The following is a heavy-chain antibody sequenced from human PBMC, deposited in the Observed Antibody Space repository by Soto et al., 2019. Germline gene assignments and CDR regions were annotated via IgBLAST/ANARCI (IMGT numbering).Heavy chain of an antibody. J-gene: IGHJ3*01. V-gene: IGHV3-11*01. CDR3: ARELSGHYFTFDL. CDR2: ISKTGSSM. CDR1: GFALGDYY. D-gene: IGHD5-12*01. Sequence: QVQLVESGGDLVNPGGSLRLSCAASGFALGDYYMSWIRQAPGKGLEWVSYISKTGSSMHHVDSVKGRFTISRDNAKNSLYLQMNSLRAEDTAVYYCARELSGHYFTFDLWGPGTRVTVSS.